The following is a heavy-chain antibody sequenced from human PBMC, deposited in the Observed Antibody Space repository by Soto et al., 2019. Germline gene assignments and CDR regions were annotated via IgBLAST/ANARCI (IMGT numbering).Heavy chain of an antibody. CDR3: GSGYRYGKNYHYGMDV. CDR2: IGGSGVTT. Sequence: EVQLLESGGGLVQTGGSLRLSCAVSGFTFNTYAMNWVRQAPGKGLEWVSGIGGSGVTTYYAYSVKGRFAITRNNTKNMLYMQMNGLRVAETAVYYCGSGYRYGKNYHYGMDVWGQGTTVTVSS. J-gene: IGHJ6*02. CDR1: GFTFNTYA. D-gene: IGHD5-18*01. V-gene: IGHV3-23*01.